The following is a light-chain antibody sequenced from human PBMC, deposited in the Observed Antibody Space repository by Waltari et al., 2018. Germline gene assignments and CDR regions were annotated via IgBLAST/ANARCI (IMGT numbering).Light chain of an antibody. V-gene: IGLV2-14*01. CDR3: SSQSSNDVVL. Sequence: QSALTQPAPASGSPGQSVTIFCAGTSNDVGGYNSVSWYQEHPGQAPRVIIYDVSDRPSGVSDRFSGSKSGNTASLTISGLQAEDEADYYCSSQSSNDVVLFGGGTKLTVL. CDR2: DVS. J-gene: IGLJ2*01. CDR1: SNDVGGYNS.